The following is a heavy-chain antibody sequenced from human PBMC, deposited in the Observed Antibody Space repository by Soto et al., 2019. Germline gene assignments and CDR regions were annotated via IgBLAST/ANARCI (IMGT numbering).Heavy chain of an antibody. J-gene: IGHJ6*02. CDR2: IDPGDSDT. D-gene: IGHD3-10*01. CDR3: AARVGSSPLYYYGVDV. Sequence: RGESLKISCKGSGYRFTNYWIGWVRQMPGKGLEWMGIIDPGDSDTRYSPSFQGQVTISVDKSISTAYLQWSSLKASDTAMYYCAARVGSSPLYYYGVDVWGQGTTVTVSS. CDR1: GYRFTNYW. V-gene: IGHV5-51*01.